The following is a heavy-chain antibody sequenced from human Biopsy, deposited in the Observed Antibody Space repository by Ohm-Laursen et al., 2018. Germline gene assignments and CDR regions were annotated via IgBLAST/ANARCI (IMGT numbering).Heavy chain of an antibody. D-gene: IGHD3-10*01. Sequence: SLRLSCSAPGFTLSSYSMNWVRLTPGKGLEWVSTISSSSDNIYYVDSVKGRFTISRDNAKNSLYLQMNSLRAEDTAVYYCARSRGSSGIATIYYYGMDVWGQGTTVTVSS. CDR1: GFTLSSYS. V-gene: IGHV3-21*01. CDR2: ISSSSDNI. J-gene: IGHJ6*02. CDR3: ARSRGSSGIATIYYYGMDV.